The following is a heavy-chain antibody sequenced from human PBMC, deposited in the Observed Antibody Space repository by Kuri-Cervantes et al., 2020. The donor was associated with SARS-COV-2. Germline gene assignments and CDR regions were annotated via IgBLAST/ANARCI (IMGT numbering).Heavy chain of an antibody. CDR3: ARGGWRRSYDSSGYHCYYMDV. J-gene: IGHJ6*03. CDR2: INPNSGGT. Sequence: ASVKVSCKASGYIFTGYYMHWVRQAPGQGLEWMGWINPNSGGTNYAQKFQGRVTMTRDTSISTAYMELSRLRSEDTAVYYCARGGWRRSYDSSGYHCYYMDVWGKGTTVTVSS. D-gene: IGHD3-22*01. V-gene: IGHV1-2*02. CDR1: GYIFTGYY.